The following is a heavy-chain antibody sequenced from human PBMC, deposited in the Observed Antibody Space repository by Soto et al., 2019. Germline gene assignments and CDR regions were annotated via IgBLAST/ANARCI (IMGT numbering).Heavy chain of an antibody. D-gene: IGHD6-13*01. CDR2: ISWNSGSI. V-gene: IGHV3-9*01. CDR3: AKDSKYSNSWYYFDY. Sequence: EVQLVESGGGLVQPGRSLRLSCAASGFTFDDYAMHWVRQAPGKGLEWVSGISWNSGSIGYADSVKGRFTISRDNAKNSLYLQMNSLRAEDRALYYCAKDSKYSNSWYYFDYWGQGTLVTVSS. CDR1: GFTFDDYA. J-gene: IGHJ4*02.